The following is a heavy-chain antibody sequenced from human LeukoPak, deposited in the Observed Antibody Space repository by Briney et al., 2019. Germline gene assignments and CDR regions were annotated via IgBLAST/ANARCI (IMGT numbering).Heavy chain of an antibody. V-gene: IGHV3-66*01. D-gene: IGHD5-24*01. CDR3: AGSPDDGPDL. J-gene: IGHJ5*02. CDR1: GFTVSSNY. Sequence: GGSLRLSCAASGFTVSSNYMSWVRQAPGKGLEWVSVIYSGGSTYYADSVKGRFTISRDNAKNTLYLQMNSLRVDDTAVYFCAGSPDDGPDLWGQGTLVTVSP. CDR2: IYSGGST.